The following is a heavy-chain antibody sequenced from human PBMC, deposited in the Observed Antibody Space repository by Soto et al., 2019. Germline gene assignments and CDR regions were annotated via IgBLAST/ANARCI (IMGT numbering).Heavy chain of an antibody. D-gene: IGHD6-6*01. CDR1: GFTFSSYA. CDR2: ISYDGSNK. J-gene: IGHJ6*02. Sequence: WGSLRRSCAASGFTFSSYAMHWVRQAPGKWLEWVAVISYDGSNKYYADSVKGRFTISRDNSKNTLYLQMNSLRAEDTAVYYCASTVQSSIAARGYYYHGMDVWGPGXRVTVYS. CDR3: ASTVQSSIAARGYYYHGMDV. V-gene: IGHV3-30-3*01.